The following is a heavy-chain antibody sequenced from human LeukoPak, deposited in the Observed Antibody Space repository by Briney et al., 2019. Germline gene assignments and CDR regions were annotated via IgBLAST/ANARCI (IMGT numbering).Heavy chain of an antibody. CDR2: ISGSGGST. CDR1: GFTFSSDA. CDR3: ANVVGALI. J-gene: IGHJ3*02. Sequence: GASLRLPCAASGFTFSSDAMSWVRQAPGKGLEWVSAISGSGGSTYYADSVKGRFTISRDNSKNTLYLQMNSLRAEDTAVYYCANVVGALIWGQGTMVTVSS. D-gene: IGHD1-26*01. V-gene: IGHV3-23*01.